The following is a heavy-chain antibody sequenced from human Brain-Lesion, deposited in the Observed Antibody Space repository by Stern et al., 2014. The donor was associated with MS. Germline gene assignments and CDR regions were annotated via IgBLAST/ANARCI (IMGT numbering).Heavy chain of an antibody. V-gene: IGHV4-4*02. CDR1: GGSISSSNW. Sequence: MQLVESGPGLVKPSGTLSLTCAVSGGSISSSNWWSWVRQSPGKGLEWIGESDHSGSTIYNPSLKSRVTVSVDQSKNRFSLNLRSVTAADTAVYFCARFPASRPHVFDSWGQGTLVTVSS. CDR2: SDHSGST. J-gene: IGHJ4*02. CDR3: ARFPASRPHVFDS. D-gene: IGHD6-13*01.